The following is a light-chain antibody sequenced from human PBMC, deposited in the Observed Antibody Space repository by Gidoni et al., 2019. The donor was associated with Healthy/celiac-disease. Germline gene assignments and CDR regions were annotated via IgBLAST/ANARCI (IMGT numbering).Light chain of an antibody. CDR2: AAS. V-gene: IGKV1-39*01. J-gene: IGKJ4*01. Sequence: DIQMTQSPSSLSASVGDRVTITCRASQSISSYLNWYQQKPGKAPKLLIYAASSLQSGVPSRFSGCGSGTDFTLTISSLQPEDFATYYCQQSYSTPLTFXGXTKVEIK. CDR3: QQSYSTPLT. CDR1: QSISSY.